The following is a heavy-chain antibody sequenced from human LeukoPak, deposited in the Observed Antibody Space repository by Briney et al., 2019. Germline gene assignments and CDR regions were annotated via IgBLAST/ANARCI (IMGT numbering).Heavy chain of an antibody. V-gene: IGHV4-39*01. CDR3: ARRPNYGSGKGFDY. D-gene: IGHD3-10*01. J-gene: IGHJ4*02. CDR2: IYYSGST. CDR1: GGSISSSSYY. Sequence: SETLSLTCTVSGGSISSSSYYWGWIRQPLGMGLEWIGSIYYSGSTYYNPSLKSRVTISVDTSKNQFSLKLSSVTAADTAVYYCARRPNYGSGKGFDYWGQGTLVTVSS.